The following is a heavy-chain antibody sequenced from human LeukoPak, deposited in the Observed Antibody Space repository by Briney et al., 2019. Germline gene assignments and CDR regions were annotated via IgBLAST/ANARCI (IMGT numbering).Heavy chain of an antibody. J-gene: IGHJ4*02. CDR1: GFTFSSYS. CDR2: ISSSSSTI. CDR3: ARGPGRYKAAAGGIDY. V-gene: IGHV3-48*01. Sequence: PGGSLRLSCAASGFTFSSYSMNWVRQAPGKGLEWVSYISSSSSTIYYADSVKGRFTISRDNAKNSLYLQMNSLRAEDTAVYYCARGPGRYKAAAGGIDYWGQGTLVTVSS. D-gene: IGHD6-13*01.